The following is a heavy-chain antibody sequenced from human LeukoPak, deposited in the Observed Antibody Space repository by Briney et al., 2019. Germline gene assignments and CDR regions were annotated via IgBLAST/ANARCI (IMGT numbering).Heavy chain of an antibody. CDR2: IYYSGST. Sequence: SETLSLTCTVSGGSISSYYWSWIRQPPGKGLEWIGYIYYSGSTNYNPSLKSRVTISVDTSKNQFSLKLSSVTAADTAVYYCARVSGELLDFDYWGQGTLVTVSS. V-gene: IGHV4-59*01. CDR1: GGSISSYY. J-gene: IGHJ4*02. D-gene: IGHD1-26*01. CDR3: ARVSGELLDFDY.